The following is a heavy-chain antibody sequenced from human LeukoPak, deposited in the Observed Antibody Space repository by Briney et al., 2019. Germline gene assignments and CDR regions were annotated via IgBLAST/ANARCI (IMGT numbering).Heavy chain of an antibody. V-gene: IGHV4-59*08. J-gene: IGHJ3*02. Sequence: SETLSLTCTVSGGSINNYYWSWIRQPPGKGLDGIGYIYYSGGDMNYNPSLKSRLTISVDTSKNQISLMLTSMTAADTAVYYCARQPAAPAAFDIWAPGTMVTVSS. CDR2: IYYSGGDM. CDR1: GGSINNYY. CDR3: ARQPAAPAAFDI. D-gene: IGHD2-2*01.